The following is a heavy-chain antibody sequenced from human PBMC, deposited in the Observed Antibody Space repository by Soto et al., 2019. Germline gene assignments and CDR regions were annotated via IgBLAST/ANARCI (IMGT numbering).Heavy chain of an antibody. Sequence: GGSLRLCYAASGFTFPDYAMSWVRQPPGKGLEWVSVISASGGWTYYADSVKGRFTLSRDDSKNTVYLQLNSLRADDTAVYYCARRYGGTFDYWGQGTLVTSPQ. CDR1: GFTFPDYA. V-gene: IGHV3-23*01. CDR2: ISASGGWT. D-gene: IGHD2-15*01. CDR3: ARRYGGTFDY. J-gene: IGHJ4*02.